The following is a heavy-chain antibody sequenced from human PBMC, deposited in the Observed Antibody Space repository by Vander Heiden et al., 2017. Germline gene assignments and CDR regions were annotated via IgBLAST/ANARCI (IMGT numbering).Heavy chain of an antibody. V-gene: IGHV3-30*18. J-gene: IGHJ4*02. Sequence: GGGVVQPGRSLRLSCGGSGFTFSSYGMHWVRQAPGKGLEWVAVIAYDGSYKNDADSVKGRFTISRDDPKNTLYLQMNSLSAADTAVYFVAKDLSMGGITAWGQGTLVTVSS. D-gene: IGHD3-10*01. CDR2: IAYDGSYK. CDR3: AKDLSMGGITA. CDR1: GFTFSSYG.